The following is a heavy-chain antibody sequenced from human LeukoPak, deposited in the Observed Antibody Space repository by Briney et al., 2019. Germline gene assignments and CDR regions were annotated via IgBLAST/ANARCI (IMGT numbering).Heavy chain of an antibody. J-gene: IGHJ6*02. CDR1: GFTFSSYA. Sequence: GVSLRLSCAASGFTFSSYAMSWVRQAPGKGLEWVSAISGSGGSTYYADSVKGRFTISRDNSKNTLYLQMNSLRAEDTAVYYCAKDPPPTYDSSGYAPYYYYGMDVWGQGTTVTVSS. CDR3: AKDPPPTYDSSGYAPYYYYGMDV. D-gene: IGHD3-22*01. CDR2: ISGSGGST. V-gene: IGHV3-23*01.